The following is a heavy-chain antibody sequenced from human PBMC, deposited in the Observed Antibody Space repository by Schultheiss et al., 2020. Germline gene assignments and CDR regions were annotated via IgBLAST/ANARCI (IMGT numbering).Heavy chain of an antibody. Sequence: SQTLSLTCAVSGYSISSSNWWGWIRQPPGKGLEWIGSIYYSGSTYYNPSLKSRVTISVDTSKNQFSLKLSSVTAADTAVYYCARFRGGYDILTGYYPYYFDYWGQGTLVTVSS. V-gene: IGHV4-38-2*01. CDR1: GYSISSSNW. CDR2: IYYSGST. D-gene: IGHD3-9*01. J-gene: IGHJ4*02. CDR3: ARFRGGYDILTGYYPYYFDY.